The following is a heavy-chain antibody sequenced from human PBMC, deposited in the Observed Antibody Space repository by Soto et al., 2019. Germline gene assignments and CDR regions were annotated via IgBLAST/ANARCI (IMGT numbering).Heavy chain of an antibody. CDR3: ARGVWYDDILTGYYSPYFDY. CDR1: GGSFSGYY. Sequence: QVQLQQWGAGLLKPSETLSLTCAVYGGSFSGYYWSWIRQPPGKGLEWLGDINHSGSTNYNPSLKSRATISVETSKHHFCLKLSSVTAADRAVYYGARGVWYDDILTGYYSPYFDYWGQGTLVTVSS. J-gene: IGHJ4*02. CDR2: INHSGST. V-gene: IGHV4-34*01. D-gene: IGHD3-9*01.